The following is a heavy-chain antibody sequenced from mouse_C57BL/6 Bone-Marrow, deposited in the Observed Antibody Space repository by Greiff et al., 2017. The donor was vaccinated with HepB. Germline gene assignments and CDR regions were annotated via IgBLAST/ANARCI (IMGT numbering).Heavy chain of an antibody. J-gene: IGHJ2*01. Sequence: EVKVVESGGGLVQPGGSLKLSCAASGFTFSDYYMYWVRQTPEKRLEWVAYISNGGGSNYYPENVKGRFTISRDNAKNTLYLQMSRLKSEDTAMYYWARRGGYGSVDYWGQGTTLTVSS. V-gene: IGHV5-12*01. CDR3: ARRGGYGSVDY. CDR1: GFTFSDYY. CDR2: ISNGGGSN. D-gene: IGHD1-1*01.